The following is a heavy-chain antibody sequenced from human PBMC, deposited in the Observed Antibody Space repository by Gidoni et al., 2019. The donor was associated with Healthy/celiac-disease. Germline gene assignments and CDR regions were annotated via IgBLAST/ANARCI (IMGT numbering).Heavy chain of an antibody. D-gene: IGHD4-17*01. V-gene: IGHV1-18*01. CDR2: ISAYNGNT. J-gene: IGHJ4*02. Sequence: WVRQAPGQGLEWMGWISAYNGNTNYAQKLQGRVTMTTDTSTSTAYMALRSLRSDDTAVYYCARDPERGMTTVTFDYWGQGTLVTVSS. CDR3: ARDPERGMTTVTFDY.